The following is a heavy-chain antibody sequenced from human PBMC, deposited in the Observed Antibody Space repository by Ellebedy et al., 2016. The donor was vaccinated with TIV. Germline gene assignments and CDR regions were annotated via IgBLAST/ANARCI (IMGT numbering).Heavy chain of an antibody. J-gene: IGHJ6*02. Sequence: GESLKISCVASGFPFSNHDMSWVRQTPGKGLQWVSAISGSGDTTYYADSVKGQFTISRDNSKTTLYLQMTSLRVEDTAMYYCASGRTTISTWHYYGLDVWGQGTTVTVSS. CDR1: GFPFSNHD. CDR3: ASGRTTISTWHYYGLDV. D-gene: IGHD4-11*01. V-gene: IGHV3-23*01. CDR2: ISGSGDTT.